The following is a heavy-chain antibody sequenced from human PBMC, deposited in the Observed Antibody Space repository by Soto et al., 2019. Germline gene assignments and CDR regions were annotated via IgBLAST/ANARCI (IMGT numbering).Heavy chain of an antibody. D-gene: IGHD3-10*01. CDR2: ISYDGSNK. Sequence: GGSLRLSCAASGFTFSSYGIHWVRQAPGKGLEWVAVISYDGSNKYYADYVKGRFTISRDNSKNTLYLQMKSLRAEDTAVYYSARDQDTMVRFLDAFDIWGQGTMVTVSS. V-gene: IGHV3-30*03. J-gene: IGHJ3*02. CDR3: ARDQDTMVRFLDAFDI. CDR1: GFTFSSYG.